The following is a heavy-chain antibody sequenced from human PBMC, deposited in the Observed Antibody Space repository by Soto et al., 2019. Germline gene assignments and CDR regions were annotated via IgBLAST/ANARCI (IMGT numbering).Heavy chain of an antibody. CDR1: GFTFTNYV. J-gene: IGHJ4*02. CDR3: ARVRRPQAAMATGYSDY. V-gene: IGHV3-23*01. Sequence: GGSLRLSCAASGFTFTNYVMTWVRQAPGKGLEWVSGVSGSGGSAYHADSVKGRFTISRDNSKNTLYLQMNSLRAEETAVYYCARVRRPQAAMATGYSDYWGQGTLVTVSS. CDR2: VSGSGGSA. D-gene: IGHD5-18*01.